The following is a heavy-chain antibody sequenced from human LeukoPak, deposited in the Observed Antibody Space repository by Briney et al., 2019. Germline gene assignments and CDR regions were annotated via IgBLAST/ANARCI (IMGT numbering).Heavy chain of an antibody. CDR2: IYYSGST. V-gene: IGHV4-39*01. Sequence: KPSETLSLTCTVSGGSVSSSSYYWGWIRQPPGKGLEWIGSIYYSGSTYYNPSLKSRVTISVDASKNQFSLKLSSVTAADTAVYYCARRTMANLRAFDIWGQGTMITVSS. CDR3: ARRTMANLRAFDI. D-gene: IGHD3-10*01. J-gene: IGHJ3*02. CDR1: GGSVSSSSYY.